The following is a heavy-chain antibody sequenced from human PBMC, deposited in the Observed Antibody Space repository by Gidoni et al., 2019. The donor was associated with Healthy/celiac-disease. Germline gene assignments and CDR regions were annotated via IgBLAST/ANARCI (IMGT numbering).Heavy chain of an antibody. CDR3: AKDSCAGESSSYNWFDP. J-gene: IGHJ5*02. V-gene: IGHV3-9*01. D-gene: IGHD6-6*01. CDR2: ISWNSGSL. CDR1: GFTFDDYA. Sequence: EVQRVESGGGLVQTGRSLRLACAASGFTFDDYAMQWVRQSQRKGLVGVSGISWNSGSLGYAASGNGRFTISRDNAKNSLDLQMNSLRAEDTALYYCAKDSCAGESSSYNWFDPWGQGTLVTVSS.